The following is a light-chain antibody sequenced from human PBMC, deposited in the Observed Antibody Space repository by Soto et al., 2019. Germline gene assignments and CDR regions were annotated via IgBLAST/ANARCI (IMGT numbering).Light chain of an antibody. V-gene: IGLV2-14*01. CDR3: NSYTTGSTYV. CDR2: EVS. CDR1: SSDIGSYNR. J-gene: IGLJ1*01. Sequence: QSVLTQPASVSGSPGQSITISCTGTSSDIGSYNRVSWYQQPPGTAPKLMIYEVSNRPSGVSNRFSGSKSGNTASLTISGLQAEDEADYFCNSYTTGSTYVFGTGTKVTVL.